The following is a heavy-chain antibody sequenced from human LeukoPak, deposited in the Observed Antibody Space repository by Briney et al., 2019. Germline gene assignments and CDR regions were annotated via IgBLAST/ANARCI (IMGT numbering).Heavy chain of an antibody. D-gene: IGHD6-13*01. Sequence: PGGSLRLSCAASGFTFSSYWMSCVRQAPGKGLEWVANIKQDGSEKYYVDSVKGRFTISRDKAKNSLYLQMNSLRAEDTAVYYCARGTIAAAGYYYFDYWGQGTQVTVSS. J-gene: IGHJ4*02. CDR2: IKQDGSEK. V-gene: IGHV3-7*04. CDR3: ARGTIAAAGYYYFDY. CDR1: GFTFSSYW.